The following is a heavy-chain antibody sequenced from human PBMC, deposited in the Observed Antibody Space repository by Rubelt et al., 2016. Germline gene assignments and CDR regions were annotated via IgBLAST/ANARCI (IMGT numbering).Heavy chain of an antibody. CDR3: ARANRIRYPGRGAFDI. D-gene: IGHD1-14*01. Sequence: SGSTNYNPSLKSRVTISVDTSKNQFSLKLSSVTAADTAVYYCARANRIRYPGRGAFDIWGQGTMVTVSS. CDR2: SGST. J-gene: IGHJ3*02. V-gene: IGHV4-34*01.